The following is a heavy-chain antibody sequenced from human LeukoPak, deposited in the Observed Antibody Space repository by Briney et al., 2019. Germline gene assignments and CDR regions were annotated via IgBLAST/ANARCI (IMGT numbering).Heavy chain of an antibody. CDR3: AKDGSWSCTD. D-gene: IGHD2-8*02. Sequence: GGSLRLSCGASVFTFSRSAMHWVRQGPGKGLEWVAYIAHHGNNKYYADSVKGRFTISRDNSKGSLYLQMNSLRADDTAVYYCAKDGSWSCTDWGQGTLVRVSS. CDR1: VFTFSRSA. J-gene: IGHJ4*02. CDR2: IAHHGNNK. V-gene: IGHV3-30*02.